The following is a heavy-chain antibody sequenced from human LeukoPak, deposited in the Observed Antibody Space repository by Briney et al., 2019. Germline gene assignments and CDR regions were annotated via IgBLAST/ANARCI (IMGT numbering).Heavy chain of an antibody. J-gene: IGHJ4*02. Sequence: GRSLRLSCTASGFTFGDYAMSWFRQAPVKGLEWVGFIRSKAYGGTTEYAASVKGRFTISRDDSKSIAYLQMNSLKTEDTAVYYCANSMVRGLDGYWGQGTLVTVSS. CDR2: IRSKAYGGTT. V-gene: IGHV3-49*03. D-gene: IGHD3-10*01. CDR3: ANSMVRGLDGY. CDR1: GFTFGDYA.